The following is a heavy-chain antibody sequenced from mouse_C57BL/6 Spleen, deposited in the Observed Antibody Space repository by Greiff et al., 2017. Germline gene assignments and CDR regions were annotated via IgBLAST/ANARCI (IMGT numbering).Heavy chain of an antibody. CDR2: IDPETGGT. V-gene: IGHV1-15*01. Sequence: VQRVESGAELVRPGASVTLSCKASGYTFTDYEMHWVKQTPVHGLEWIGAIDPETGGTAYNQKFKGKAILTADKSSSTAYMELRSLTSEDSAVYYCLKLGRGYFDVWGTGTTVTVSS. D-gene: IGHD4-1*01. J-gene: IGHJ1*03. CDR3: LKLGRGYFDV. CDR1: GYTFTDYE.